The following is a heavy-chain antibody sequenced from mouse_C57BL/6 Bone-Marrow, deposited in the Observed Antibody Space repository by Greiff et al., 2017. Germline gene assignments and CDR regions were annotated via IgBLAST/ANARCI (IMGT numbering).Heavy chain of an antibody. D-gene: IGHD2-1*01. J-gene: IGHJ4*01. CDR1: GYTFTSYW. V-gene: IGHV1-53*01. Sequence: QVQLQQPGTELVKPGASVKLSCKASGYTFTSYWMHWVKQRPGQGLEWIGNINPSNGGTNYNEKFKSKATLTVDKSSSTAYMQLSRLTSEDSAVYYCARSRGNYAYCYAMDYWGQGTSVTVSS. CDR2: INPSNGGT. CDR3: ARSRGNYAYCYAMDY.